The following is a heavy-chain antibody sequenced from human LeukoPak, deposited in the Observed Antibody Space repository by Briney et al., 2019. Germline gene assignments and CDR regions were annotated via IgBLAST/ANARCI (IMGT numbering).Heavy chain of an antibody. CDR3: ARSGGLTDY. CDR2: INTDGTTT. V-gene: IGHV3-74*01. CDR1: GFTFSTYW. J-gene: IGHJ4*02. Sequence: GGSLRLSCAASGFTFSTYWMHWVRQAPGKGLVWVSRINTDGTTTTYADSVKGRFTISRDNAKNTVYLQMDSLRAEDTAVYYCARSGGLTDYWGQGTLVTVSS. D-gene: IGHD1-26*01.